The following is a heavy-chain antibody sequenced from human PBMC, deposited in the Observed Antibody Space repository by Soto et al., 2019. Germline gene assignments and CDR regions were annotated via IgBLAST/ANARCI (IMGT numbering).Heavy chain of an antibody. CDR1: GGGNLRYYR. CDR2: INPNSGGT. CDR3: ARGSYYDYVWGSYRPSRGGMDV. Sequence: ASVTVSCKGSGGGNLRYYRTTWVRQAPGQGLEWMGWINPNSGGTNYAQKFQGWVTMTRDTSISTAYMELSRLRSDDTAVYYCARGSYYDYVWGSYRPSRGGMDVWGQGTTVTVSS. J-gene: IGHJ6*02. D-gene: IGHD3-16*02. V-gene: IGHV1-2*04.